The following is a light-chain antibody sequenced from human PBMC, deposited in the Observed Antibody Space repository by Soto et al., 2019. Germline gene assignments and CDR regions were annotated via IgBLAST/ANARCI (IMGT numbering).Light chain of an antibody. CDR3: QQYYSTPLT. CDR2: WAS. CDR1: QSVLYSSNNKNY. J-gene: IGKJ4*01. Sequence: DIVMTQSPDSRAVSLGERATINCKSSQSVLYSSNNKNYLAWYQQKPGQPPKLLIYWASTRESGVPDRGSGSGSGTDFTLTISSLQAEDVAVYYCQQYYSTPLTFGGGTKVEIK. V-gene: IGKV4-1*01.